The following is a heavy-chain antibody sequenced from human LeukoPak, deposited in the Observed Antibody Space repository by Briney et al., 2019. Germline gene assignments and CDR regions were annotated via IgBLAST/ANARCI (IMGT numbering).Heavy chain of an antibody. CDR3: AKTRPLDSSSWSHGDY. J-gene: IGHJ4*02. CDR1: GFTFSHYA. CDR2: ISGSGDST. Sequence: GGSLRLSCAASGFTFSHYAMSWVRQAPGKGLEWVSAISGSGDSTYYGDSVKGRFTISGDNSKNTLYLQMNSLRAEDTAVYYCAKTRPLDSSSWSHGDYWGQGTLVTVSS. D-gene: IGHD6-13*01. V-gene: IGHV3-23*01.